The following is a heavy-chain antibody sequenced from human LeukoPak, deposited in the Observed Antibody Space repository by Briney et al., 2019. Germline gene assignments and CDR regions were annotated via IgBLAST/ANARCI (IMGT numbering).Heavy chain of an antibody. V-gene: IGHV3-30*18. CDR2: ISYDGVVK. J-gene: IGHJ4*02. CDR3: ANNIYGDYPDSFDY. D-gene: IGHD4-17*01. CDR1: GFTFSSYG. Sequence: GGSLRLSCAASGFTFSSYGIHWVRQAPGKGLEWVAVISYDGVVKYNAGFVKGRFTISRDNSKNTAYLQMNSLRVEDTAVYYCANNIYGDYPDSFDYWGQGTLVTVSS.